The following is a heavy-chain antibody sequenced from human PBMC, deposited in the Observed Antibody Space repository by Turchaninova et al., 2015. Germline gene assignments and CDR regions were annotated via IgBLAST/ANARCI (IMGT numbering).Heavy chain of an antibody. CDR1: GITFSYDW. CDR2: IYPGDSDT. D-gene: IGHD3-3*01. J-gene: IGHJ4*02. Sequence: EVTLVQSGAEVKKPGESLKIPGQGSGITFSYDWIGWGRQMPGKDLEWMGIIYPGDSDTRYSPSFQGHVTISADKSIKTAYLQWSSLKASDTAMYYCARQAIWNGHTYLDSWGQGTLVTVSS. CDR3: ARQAIWNGHTYLDS. V-gene: IGHV5-51*01.